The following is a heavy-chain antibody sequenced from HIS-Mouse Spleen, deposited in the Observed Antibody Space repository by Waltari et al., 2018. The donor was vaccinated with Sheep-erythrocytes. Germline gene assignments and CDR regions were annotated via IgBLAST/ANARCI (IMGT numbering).Heavy chain of an antibody. Sequence: QVTLRESGPALVKPTQTLTLTCTFSGFSLRTSGMCVSWIRQPPGKHLEWLALIDLDDDKYYSTSLKTRLTISKDTSKNQVVLTMTNMDPVDTATYYCARTPRDYDFWSGYYFYYYGMDVWGQGTTVTVSS. D-gene: IGHD3-3*01. CDR2: IDLDDDK. V-gene: IGHV2-70*01. CDR1: GFSLRTSGMC. CDR3: ARTPRDYDFWSGYYFYYYGMDV. J-gene: IGHJ6*02.